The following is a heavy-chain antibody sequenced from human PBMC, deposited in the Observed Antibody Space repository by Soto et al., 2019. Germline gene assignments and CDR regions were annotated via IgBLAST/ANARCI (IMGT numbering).Heavy chain of an antibody. CDR3: ARDGSTSWAYYNGMDV. J-gene: IGHJ6*02. CDR1: GFNINNYA. CDR2: ISYDGSNK. V-gene: IGHV3-30-3*01. D-gene: IGHD6-13*01. Sequence: GGSLRLSCAASGFNINNYAMNWVSQAPGKGLEWVAVISYDGSNKKYSDPVKGRFTISRDYSKNTLYLQINSLRAEDTAVYYCARDGSTSWAYYNGMDVWGQGITVTVSS.